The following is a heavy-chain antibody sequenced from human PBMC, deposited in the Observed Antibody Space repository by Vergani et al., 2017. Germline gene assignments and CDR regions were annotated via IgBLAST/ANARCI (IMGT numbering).Heavy chain of an antibody. Sequence: EVQLVESGGGLVQPGGSLRLSCAASGFTFSSYWMSWVRQAPGKGLEWVANIKQDGSEKYYVDSVKGRFTISRDNAKNSLYLQMNSLRAEDTAVYYCARHSIDHYGDYDYWGQGTLVTVSS. CDR1: GFTFSSYW. CDR3: ARHSIDHYGDYDY. V-gene: IGHV3-7*03. D-gene: IGHD4-17*01. CDR2: IKQDGSEK. J-gene: IGHJ4*02.